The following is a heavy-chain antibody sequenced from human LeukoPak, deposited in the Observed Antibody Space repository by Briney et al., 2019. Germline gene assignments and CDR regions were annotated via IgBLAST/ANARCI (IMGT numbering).Heavy chain of an antibody. CDR2: PRVDNGGA. D-gene: IGHD2-21*02. CDR3: AKGSCGADVCFYFYYMHV. Sequence: GGSLRPSCAAPGSTFSTSDMTWFRQAQGKGLEGVESPRVDNGGAYYGDSVKGRFTISRDNSQNTLDLQMNGLRAEDTAIYYCAKGSCGADVCFYFYYMHVWGKGTTVTVSS. V-gene: IGHV3-23*01. CDR1: GSTFSTSD. J-gene: IGHJ6*03.